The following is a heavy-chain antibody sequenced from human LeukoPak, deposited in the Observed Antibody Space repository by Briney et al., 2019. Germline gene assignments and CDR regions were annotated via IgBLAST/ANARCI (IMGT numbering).Heavy chain of an antibody. CDR2: INPSGGST. J-gene: IGHJ4*02. V-gene: IGHV1-46*01. CDR3: ARVHYDILTGYSYFDY. Sequence: ASVKVSCKASGYTFTSYYMHWVRQAPGQGLEWMGIINPSGGSTSYAQKFQDRVTMTRDTSTSTVYMGLSSLRSEDTAVYYCARVHYDILTGYSYFDYWGQGTLVTVSS. D-gene: IGHD3-9*01. CDR1: GYTFTSYY.